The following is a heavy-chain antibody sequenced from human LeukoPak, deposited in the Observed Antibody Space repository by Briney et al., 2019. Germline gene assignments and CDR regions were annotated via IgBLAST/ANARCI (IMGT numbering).Heavy chain of an antibody. J-gene: IGHJ4*02. CDR3: ARADSSGWSDLDY. CDR2: ISGSADST. CDR1: GFTFSSYA. D-gene: IGHD6-19*01. V-gene: IGHV3-23*01. Sequence: PGGSLRLSCAASGFTFSSYAMSWVRQAPGKGLEWVSGISGSADSTYYAGSVKGRFTISRDNSKNTLYLQMNSLRAEDTAVYYCARADSSGWSDLDYWGQGTLVTVSS.